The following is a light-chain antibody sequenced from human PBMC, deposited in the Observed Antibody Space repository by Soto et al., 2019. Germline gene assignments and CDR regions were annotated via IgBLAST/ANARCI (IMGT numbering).Light chain of an antibody. CDR2: GAS. J-gene: IGKJ2*01. CDR1: QSVSSSY. Sequence: EIVLTQSPGPLSLSPGERATLSCRASQSVSSSYLAWYQQKPGQAPRPLIYGASSRATGIPDRFSGSGSGTDFTLTISRLEPEDFAVYYCLQYGSSPYTFGQGTKLEIK. CDR3: LQYGSSPYT. V-gene: IGKV3-20*01.